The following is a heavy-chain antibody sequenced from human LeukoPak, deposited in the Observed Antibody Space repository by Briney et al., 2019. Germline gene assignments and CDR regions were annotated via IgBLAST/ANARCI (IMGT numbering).Heavy chain of an antibody. Sequence: SETLSLTCTVSGYSISSGYYWGWIRQPAGKGLEWIGRIYTSGSTNYNPSLKSRVTISVDTSKNQFSLKLSSVTAANTAVYYCARGSSSWYYFDYWGQGTLVTVSS. CDR2: IYTSGST. D-gene: IGHD6-13*01. CDR3: ARGSSSWYYFDY. J-gene: IGHJ4*02. CDR1: GYSISSGYY. V-gene: IGHV4-61*02.